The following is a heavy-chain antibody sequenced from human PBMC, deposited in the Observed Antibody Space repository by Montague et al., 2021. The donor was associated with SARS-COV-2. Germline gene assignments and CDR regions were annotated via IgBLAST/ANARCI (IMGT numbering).Heavy chain of an antibody. D-gene: IGHD2/OR15-2a*01. Sequence: SXTLSLTCTVSGGPILGFYWNWIRQTPGKGLEWIGYVYYTGRADYNPSLESRITISVDSSKRQFSLSLRSVTAADTAVYYCARLFLPSRELDVWGQGTMVTVSS. CDR1: GGPILGFY. CDR2: VYYTGRA. CDR3: ARLFLPSRELDV. V-gene: IGHV4-59*12. J-gene: IGHJ3*01.